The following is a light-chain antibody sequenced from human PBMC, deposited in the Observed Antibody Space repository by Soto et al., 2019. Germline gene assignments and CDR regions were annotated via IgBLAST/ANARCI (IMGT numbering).Light chain of an antibody. V-gene: IGLV2-14*01. CDR3: SSYTSSSTDDV. J-gene: IGLJ1*01. CDR1: STDVGGYNY. CDR2: EVS. Sequence: QSALTQPASVSGSPGQSITISCTGTSTDVGGYNYVSWYQQHPGKAPKLMIYEVSNRPSGVYNRVSVSKSGNTASLTISGLQAEDEADYYCSSYTSSSTDDVFGTGTKVTVL.